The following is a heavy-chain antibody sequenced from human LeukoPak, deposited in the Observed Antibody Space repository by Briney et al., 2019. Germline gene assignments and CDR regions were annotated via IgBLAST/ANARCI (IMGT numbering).Heavy chain of an antibody. CDR1: GYTFTSYG. J-gene: IGHJ3*02. CDR3: ARGLPYSSGWLDAFDI. D-gene: IGHD6-19*01. CDR2: ISAYNGST. V-gene: IGHV1-18*01. Sequence: ASVKVSCKASGYTFTSYGINWVRQAPGQGLEWMGWISAYNGSTNYAQNLQSRVTMTTDTSTSTAYMELRSLRSDDTAVYYCARGLPYSSGWLDAFDIWGQGTMVTVSS.